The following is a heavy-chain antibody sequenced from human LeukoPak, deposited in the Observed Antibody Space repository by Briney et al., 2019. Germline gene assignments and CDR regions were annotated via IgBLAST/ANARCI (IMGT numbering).Heavy chain of an antibody. CDR3: AKGRSSNSRSSCDY. J-gene: IGHJ4*02. V-gene: IGHV3-23*01. Sequence: GGSLRLSCVASGFTFSIYAMNWIRQAPGKGLEWVSVISHSGGSTYYADSVKGRFTISRDNSKNTLYLQMNSLRAEDTAVYYCAKGRSSNSRSSCDYWGQGTLVTVSS. D-gene: IGHD6-13*01. CDR1: GFTFSIYA. CDR2: ISHSGGST.